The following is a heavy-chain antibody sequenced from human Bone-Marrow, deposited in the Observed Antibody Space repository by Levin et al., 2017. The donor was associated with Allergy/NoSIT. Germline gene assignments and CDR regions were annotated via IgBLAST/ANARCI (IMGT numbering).Heavy chain of an antibody. V-gene: IGHV3-30*03. D-gene: IGHD1-26*01. CDR1: GFTFSSYG. CDR2: ISYDGRSK. Sequence: PAASVKVSCAASGFTFSSYGIHWVRQAPGKGLEWVAVISYDGRSKYYADSVKGRFTISRDNSKNTLYLQMNSLRAEDTAVYYCATEIFGSPTPQDAFDIWGQGTMVTVSS. CDR3: ATEIFGSPTPQDAFDI. J-gene: IGHJ3*02.